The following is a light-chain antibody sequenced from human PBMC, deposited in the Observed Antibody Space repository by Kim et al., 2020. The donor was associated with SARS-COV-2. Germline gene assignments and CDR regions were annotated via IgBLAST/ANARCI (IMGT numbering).Light chain of an antibody. CDR1: KGIRNY. CDR3: LQDYTYPWT. J-gene: IGKJ1*01. Sequence: ASIGDRVNITCRPSKGIRNYLSWYQQRPGQAPKVLVYAASSLQPGVPSRFSGSGSDTDFTLTISSLQPEDAATYYCLQDYTYPWTFGQGTKVDIK. V-gene: IGKV1-6*01. CDR2: AAS.